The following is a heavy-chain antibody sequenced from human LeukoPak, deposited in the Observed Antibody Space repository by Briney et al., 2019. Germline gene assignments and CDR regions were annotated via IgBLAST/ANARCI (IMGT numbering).Heavy chain of an antibody. D-gene: IGHD6-6*01. CDR3: ASHIAASPEYFQH. Sequence: SETLSLTCTVSDDSISDYYRGWIRQPPGKGLEWIGYFYNSGRSTYNPSLKSRVTISVDTSKNQFSLKLSSVTAADTAVYYCASHIAASPEYFQHWGQGTLVTVSS. CDR2: FYNSGRS. CDR1: DDSISDYY. J-gene: IGHJ1*01. V-gene: IGHV4-59*12.